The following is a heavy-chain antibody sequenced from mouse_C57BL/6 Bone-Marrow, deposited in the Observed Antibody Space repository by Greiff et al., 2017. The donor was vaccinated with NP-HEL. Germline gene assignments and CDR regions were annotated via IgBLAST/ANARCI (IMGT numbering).Heavy chain of an antibody. D-gene: IGHD1-1*01. CDR1: GYTFTSYW. CDR3: AIEDYYGDY. J-gene: IGHJ2*01. Sequence: VQLQQPGAELVKPGASVKLSCKASGYTFTSYWMQWVKQRPGQGLEWIGEIDPSDSYTNYNQQFKGKATLTVDTSSSTAYMQLSSLTSEDTAVYYCAIEDYYGDYWGQGTTLTVSS. CDR2: IDPSDSYT. V-gene: IGHV1-50*01.